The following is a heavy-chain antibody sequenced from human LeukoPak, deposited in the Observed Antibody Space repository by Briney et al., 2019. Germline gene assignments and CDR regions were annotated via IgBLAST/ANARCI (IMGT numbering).Heavy chain of an antibody. CDR3: ATPQFVVVTANDAFDI. J-gene: IGHJ3*02. CDR1: EGTFSSYA. Sequence: SVKVSCKASEGTFSSYAISWVRQAPGQGLEWMGGIIPIFGTANYAQKFQGRVTITADESTSTAYMELSSLRSEDTAVYYCATPQFVVVTANDAFDIWGQGTMVTVSS. CDR2: IIPIFGTA. D-gene: IGHD2-21*02. V-gene: IGHV1-69*13.